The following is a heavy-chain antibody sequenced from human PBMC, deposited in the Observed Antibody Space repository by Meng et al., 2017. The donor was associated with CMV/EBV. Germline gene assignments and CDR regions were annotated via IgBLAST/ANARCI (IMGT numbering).Heavy chain of an antibody. CDR1: GGTFSSYA. J-gene: IGHJ4*02. Sequence: SCTASGGTFSSYAISWVRQAPGQGLEWMGGIIPIFGTANYAQKFQGRVTITTDESTSTAYMELSSLRSEDTAVYYCAREGAAASFDYWGQGTLVTVSS. CDR2: IIPIFGTA. D-gene: IGHD6-13*01. CDR3: AREGAAASFDY. V-gene: IGHV1-69*05.